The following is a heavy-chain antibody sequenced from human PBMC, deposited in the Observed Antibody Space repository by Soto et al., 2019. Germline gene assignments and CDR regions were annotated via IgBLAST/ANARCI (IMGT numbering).Heavy chain of an antibody. Sequence: TGGSLRLSCTASGFTFNTYNMNWVRQAPGKGLEWVSYISSSSYTIKYADSVEGRFTVSRDNGKKSLYLQMNSLRDEDTAVYFCAREISLSAGSYFDYWGHGTLVTVSS. CDR2: ISSSSYTI. CDR1: GFTFNTYN. CDR3: AREISLSAGSYFDY. V-gene: IGHV3-48*02. D-gene: IGHD3-10*01. J-gene: IGHJ4*01.